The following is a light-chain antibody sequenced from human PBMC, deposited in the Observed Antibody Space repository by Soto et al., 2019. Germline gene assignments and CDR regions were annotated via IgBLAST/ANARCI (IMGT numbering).Light chain of an antibody. CDR1: QSVTTW. V-gene: IGKV1-5*03. J-gene: IGKJ1*01. Sequence: DIQMTQSPSTLSASVGDRVTITCRASQSVTTWLAWYQQKPGKAPKLLIYKASSLESGVPSRFSGSGSGTEFTLTISSLQPDDFATYCCQQYSTYWTFGQGTKVEIK. CDR2: KAS. CDR3: QQYSTYWT.